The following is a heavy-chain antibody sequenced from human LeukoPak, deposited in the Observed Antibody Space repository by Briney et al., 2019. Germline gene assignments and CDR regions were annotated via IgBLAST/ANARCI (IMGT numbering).Heavy chain of an antibody. CDR2: IYPGDSDT. D-gene: IGHD3-22*01. CDR3: ARFSPKTYFYDSSGYYQN. Sequence: GESLKISCKGSGYSLTSYWIGWVRQMPGKGLEWMGIIYPGDSDTRYSPSFQGQVTISADKSISTAYLQWSSLKASDTAMYYCARFSPKTYFYDSSGYYQNWGQGTLVTVSS. CDR1: GYSLTSYW. V-gene: IGHV5-51*01. J-gene: IGHJ4*02.